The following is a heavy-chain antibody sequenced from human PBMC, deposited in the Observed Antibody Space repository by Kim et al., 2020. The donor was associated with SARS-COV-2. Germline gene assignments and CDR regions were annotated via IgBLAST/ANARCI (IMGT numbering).Heavy chain of an antibody. V-gene: IGHV3-48*02. Sequence: GGSLRLSCAVSGFTFSSYSMNWVRQAPGKGLEWVSHISSSSSTIYYADSVKGRFIISRDNAKNSLYLQMNSLRDDDTAVYFCARDHRLATITGTFDIWGQGTMVTVSS. CDR3: ARDHRLATITGTFDI. D-gene: IGHD5-12*01. CDR2: ISSSSSTI. CDR1: GFTFSSYS. J-gene: IGHJ3*02.